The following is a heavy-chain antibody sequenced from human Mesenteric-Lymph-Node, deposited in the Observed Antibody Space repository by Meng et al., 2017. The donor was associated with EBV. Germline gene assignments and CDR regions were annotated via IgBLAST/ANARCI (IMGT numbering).Heavy chain of an antibody. J-gene: IGHJ4*02. D-gene: IGHD6-13*01. V-gene: IGHV3-23*01. CDR2: IDTTGGRT. Sequence: GRLLGSGGGLVQPGGSLRLSCAVSGFSFTSYAMTWVRQAPGKGLEWVSAIDTTGGRTYYADSVKGRFTISRDNYKNTLSLQMNSLRVEDTAVYYCAKDGAGAPAGHWGQGTLVTVSS. CDR3: AKDGAGAPAGH. CDR1: GFSFTSYA.